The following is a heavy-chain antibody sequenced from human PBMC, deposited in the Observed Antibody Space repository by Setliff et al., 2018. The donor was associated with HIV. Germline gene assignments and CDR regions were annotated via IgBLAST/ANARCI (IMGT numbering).Heavy chain of an antibody. CDR2: IYYSGST. CDR1: GGSISSSSYY. J-gene: IGHJ6*02. V-gene: IGHV4-39*07. CDR3: TRGHSGSYFEYYYYYHGMDV. Sequence: SETLSLTCTVSGGSISSSSYYWGWIRQPPGKGLEWIGSIYYSGSTYYNPSLKSRVTISVDTSKNQFSLKLSSVTAADTAVYYCTRGHSGSYFEYYYYYHGMDVWGQGTTVTVSS. D-gene: IGHD1-26*01.